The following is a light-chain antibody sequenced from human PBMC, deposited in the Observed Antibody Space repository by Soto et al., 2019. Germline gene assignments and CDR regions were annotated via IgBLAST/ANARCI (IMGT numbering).Light chain of an antibody. CDR1: RSNIGAGYD. Sequence: QSVLTQPPSVSGAPGQRVTISCTGSRSNIGAGYDVHWYQHLPGTAPKLLIYGNNNRPSGVHDRFSGSKSGTSASLAITGLQAEDEADYYCQSYDGSLSGVVFGGGTKLTVL. CDR2: GNN. CDR3: QSYDGSLSGVV. J-gene: IGLJ2*01. V-gene: IGLV1-40*01.